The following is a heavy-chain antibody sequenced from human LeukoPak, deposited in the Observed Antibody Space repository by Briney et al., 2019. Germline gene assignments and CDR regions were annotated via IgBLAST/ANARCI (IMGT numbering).Heavy chain of an antibody. Sequence: GGSLRLSCAASRFTFSSYEMNWVRQAPGKGLEWVSSISSSSSYIYYADSVKGRFTVSRDNAKNSLYLQMNSLRAEDTAVYYCARGLGIAAADDAFDIWGQGTMVTVSS. D-gene: IGHD6-13*01. V-gene: IGHV3-21*01. CDR1: RFTFSSYE. CDR2: ISSSSSYI. CDR3: ARGLGIAAADDAFDI. J-gene: IGHJ3*02.